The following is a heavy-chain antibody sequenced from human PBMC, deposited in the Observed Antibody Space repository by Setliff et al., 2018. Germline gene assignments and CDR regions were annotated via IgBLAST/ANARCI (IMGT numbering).Heavy chain of an antibody. J-gene: IGHJ3*02. CDR2: IRPYIGHT. CDR3: ARVVAHTHFCDRSDYYFDGLDI. CDR1: GYNLDDFG. D-gene: IGHD3-22*01. Sequence: ASVKVSCKASGYNLDDFGINWLRQAPGQGLEWMGWIRPYIGHTIYAQKFQGRVTMTTDAPTSTAYMELTSLRHDDTAVYYCARVVAHTHFCDRSDYYFDGLDIWGQGAKVTVSS. V-gene: IGHV1-18*01.